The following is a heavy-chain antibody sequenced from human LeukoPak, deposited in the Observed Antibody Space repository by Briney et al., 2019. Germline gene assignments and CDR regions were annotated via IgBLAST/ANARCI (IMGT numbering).Heavy chain of an antibody. D-gene: IGHD3-10*01. J-gene: IGHJ4*02. CDR3: ARPREGAGSLNFDY. CDR1: GFTFSSYA. CDR2: ISYDGSNK. V-gene: IGHV3-30*04. Sequence: GRSLRLSCAASGFTFSSYAMHWVRQAPGKGLEWVAVISYDGSNKYYADSVKGRFTIPRDNSKNTLYLQMNSLRAEDTAVYYCARPREGAGSLNFDYWGQGTLVTVYS.